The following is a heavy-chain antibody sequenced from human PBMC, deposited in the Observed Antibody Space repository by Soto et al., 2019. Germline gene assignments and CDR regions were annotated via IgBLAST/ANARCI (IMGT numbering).Heavy chain of an antibody. CDR1: GFSFSSFA. CDR2: IGGSGIIT. CDR3: AKDPNGDYVGAFDS. J-gene: IGHJ4*02. D-gene: IGHD4-17*01. Sequence: VGSLRLSCRASGFSFSSFAMTWVRQAPGKGLEWVSSIGGSGIITYYTDSVKGRFTISRDNSGNTLFLHMNSLRADDTAVYYCAKDPNGDYVGAFDSWGQGTLVTVSS. V-gene: IGHV3-23*01.